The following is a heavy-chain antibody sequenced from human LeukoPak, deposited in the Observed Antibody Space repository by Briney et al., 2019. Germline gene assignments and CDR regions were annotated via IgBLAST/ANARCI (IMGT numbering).Heavy chain of an antibody. CDR2: IYTSGST. V-gene: IGHV4-4*07. Sequence: KPSETLSLTCTVSGGSISSYYWSWIRQPAGKGLEWIGRIYTSGSTNYNPSLKSRVTTSVDTSKNQFSLKLSSVTAADTAVYYCARAMHSGYVSLYGMDVWGQGTTVTVSS. J-gene: IGHJ6*02. CDR3: ARAMHSGYVSLYGMDV. CDR1: GGSISSYY. D-gene: IGHD5-12*01.